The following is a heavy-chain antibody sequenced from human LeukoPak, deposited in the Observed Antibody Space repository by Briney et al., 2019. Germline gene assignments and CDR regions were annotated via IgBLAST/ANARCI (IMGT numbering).Heavy chain of an antibody. J-gene: IGHJ4*02. D-gene: IGHD3-10*01. V-gene: IGHV1-18*01. CDR2: ISPYDGYA. CDR3: ARAPPGLTYGPGDY. Sequence: GASVKVSAQASGYTFRSYGITWVRQAPGQGLEWMGWISPYDGYAKSAQKLQGRVSMTIDTFTSTAYMDLRSLRSDDTAVYYCARAPPGLTYGPGDYWGQGALVTVSS. CDR1: GYTFRSYG.